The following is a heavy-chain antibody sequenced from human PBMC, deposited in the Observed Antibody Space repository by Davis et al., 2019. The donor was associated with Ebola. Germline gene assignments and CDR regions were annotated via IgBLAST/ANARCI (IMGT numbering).Heavy chain of an antibody. J-gene: IGHJ4*02. CDR3: VRDVGFDFGLISYFDF. D-gene: IGHD3/OR15-3a*01. CDR1: GFTFSNYW. CDR2: IQQDGSET. Sequence: GGSLRLSCAASGFTFSNYWMSWVRQAPGRGLEWVANIQQDGSETFYVDSVKGRFTISRDNAKNSLYLQMNSLRGEDTAVYFCVRDVGFDFGLISYFDFWGQGTQVTVSS. V-gene: IGHV3-7*01.